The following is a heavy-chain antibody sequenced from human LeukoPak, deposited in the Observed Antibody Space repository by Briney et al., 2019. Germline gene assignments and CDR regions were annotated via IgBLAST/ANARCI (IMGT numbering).Heavy chain of an antibody. J-gene: IGHJ4*02. Sequence: GGSLRLSCAVSGITLSNYGMSWVRQAPGKGLEWVSGISGSGGNTYYTDSVKGRFTISRDNSKNTLYLQMNSLRAEDTAVYFCAKRGVVIRVILVGFHKEAYYFDSWGQGALVTVSS. V-gene: IGHV3-23*01. D-gene: IGHD3-22*01. CDR2: ISGSGGNT. CDR3: AKRGVVIRVILVGFHKEAYYFDS. CDR1: GITLSNYG.